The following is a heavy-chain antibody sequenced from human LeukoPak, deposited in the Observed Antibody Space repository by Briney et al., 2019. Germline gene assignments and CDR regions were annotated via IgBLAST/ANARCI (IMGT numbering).Heavy chain of an antibody. J-gene: IGHJ4*02. CDR3: ARFSYDILTGYLFDY. Sequence: SETLFLTCTVSGGSISSGGHYWSWIRQHPGKGLEWIGYIYYSGSTYYNPSLKSRVTISVDTSKNQFSLKLSSVTAADTAVYYCARFSYDILTGYLFDYWGQGTLVTVSS. D-gene: IGHD3-9*01. V-gene: IGHV4-31*03. CDR1: GGSISSGGHY. CDR2: IYYSGST.